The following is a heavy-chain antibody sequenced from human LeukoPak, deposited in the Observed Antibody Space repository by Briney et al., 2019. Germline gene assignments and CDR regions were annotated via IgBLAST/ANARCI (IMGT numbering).Heavy chain of an antibody. J-gene: IGHJ5*02. V-gene: IGHV1-8*01. Sequence: AASVKVSCKASGYTFTSYDINWVRQATGQGLEWMGWMNTNSGNKGYAQKFQGRVKMTRNTSINTAYMELSSLRSEDTAVYYCARVKKRAYDSSGSRHHNRSNNWFDPWGQGTLVTVSS. CDR2: MNTNSGNK. D-gene: IGHD3-22*01. CDR3: ARVKKRAYDSSGSRHHNRSNNWFDP. CDR1: GYTFTSYD.